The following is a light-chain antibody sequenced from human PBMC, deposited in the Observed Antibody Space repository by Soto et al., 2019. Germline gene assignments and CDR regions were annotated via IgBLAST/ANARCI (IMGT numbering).Light chain of an antibody. Sequence: EIVLTQSPATLSSSPGERATLSCGASQSVSSSYLAWYQQRPGLAPSLLIYDASSRATGIPDRLSGSGSGTDFTLTISRLEPEDFAVYYFQQYGTSPWTFGQGTKVEIK. J-gene: IGKJ1*01. CDR3: QQYGTSPWT. CDR1: QSVSSSY. V-gene: IGKV3D-20*01. CDR2: DAS.